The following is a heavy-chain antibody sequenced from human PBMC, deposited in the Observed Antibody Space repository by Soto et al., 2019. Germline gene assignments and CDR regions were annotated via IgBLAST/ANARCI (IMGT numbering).Heavy chain of an antibody. D-gene: IGHD2-15*01. Sequence: EVQLVESGGGLVQPGESLRLSCAASGFTFSSYWMHWVSRAPGKGLVWVSRINSDGSSTSYAGSVKGRFTISRDNAKNTLYLQMNSLRAEDTAVYYCVRTSLVVAAATREDYWGQGTLVTVSS. J-gene: IGHJ4*02. CDR3: VRTSLVVAAATREDY. CDR1: GFTFSSYW. CDR2: INSDGSST. V-gene: IGHV3-74*01.